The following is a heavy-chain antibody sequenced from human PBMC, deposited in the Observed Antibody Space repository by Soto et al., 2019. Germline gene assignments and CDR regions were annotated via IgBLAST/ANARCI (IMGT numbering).Heavy chain of an antibody. V-gene: IGHV4-59*01. CDR3: ARGGNGGYYYYGMDV. CDR2: IYYSGST. J-gene: IGHJ6*02. D-gene: IGHD1-1*01. CDR1: GGSISSYY. Sequence: SETLSLTCTVSGGSISSYYWSWIRQPPGKGLEWIGYIYYSGSTNNNPSLKSRVTISVDTSKNQFSLKLSSVTAADTAVYYCARGGNGGYYYYGMDVWGQGTTVTVSS.